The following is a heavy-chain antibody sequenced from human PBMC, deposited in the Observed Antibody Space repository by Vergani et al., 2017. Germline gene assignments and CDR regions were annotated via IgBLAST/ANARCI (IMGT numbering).Heavy chain of an antibody. V-gene: IGHV3-23*04. CDR2: ISGSGGNT. D-gene: IGHD2-15*01. J-gene: IGHJ6*02. CDR1: GFTLGQYW. Sequence: EVQLVESGGGLVQPGGSLRLSCAASGFTLGQYWMHWVRQTPGTGLEWVSAISGSGGNTFYTDSVKGRFTISRDNSKDTLYLQMNSLRVEDTAIYYCAKARDPNCKGGNCYSYYYGLDLWGQGTTVTVSS. CDR3: AKARDPNCKGGNCYSYYYGLDL.